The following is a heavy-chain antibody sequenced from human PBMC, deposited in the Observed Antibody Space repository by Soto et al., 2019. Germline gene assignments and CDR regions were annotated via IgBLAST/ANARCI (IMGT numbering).Heavy chain of an antibody. D-gene: IGHD3-16*01. CDR2: TSYDGSNN. CDR1: GFTFRSYV. CDR3: ARWGTTGGLDV. Sequence: QVQLVESGGGVVQPGTSLRLSCVGSGFTFRSYVIHWVRQAPGKGLEWVALTSYDGSNNFYGDSVKGRFTISRDNSRNTVELPMDSLRLGDTALYYCARWGTTGGLDVWGQGTLVSVSS. J-gene: IGHJ4*02. V-gene: IGHV3-33*05.